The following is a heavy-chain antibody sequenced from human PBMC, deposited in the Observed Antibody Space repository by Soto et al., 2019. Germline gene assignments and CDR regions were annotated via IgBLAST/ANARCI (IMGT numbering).Heavy chain of an antibody. V-gene: IGHV4-59*01. Sequence: QVQLQESGPGLVKPSETLSLTCTVSGGTISRYYWSWIRQPPGKGLEWLGYMYNTESTVYNPSFKSRVTISVDTSKNQFFLKLNSVTAADTAVYYCARDLWGYCGTDCYPLDVWGQGTTVTVSS. CDR1: GGTISRYY. CDR3: ARDLWGYCGTDCYPLDV. CDR2: MYNTEST. J-gene: IGHJ6*02. D-gene: IGHD2-21*02.